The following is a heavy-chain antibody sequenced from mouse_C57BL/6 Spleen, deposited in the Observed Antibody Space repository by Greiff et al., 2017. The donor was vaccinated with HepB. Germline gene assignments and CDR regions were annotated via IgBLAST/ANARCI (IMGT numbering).Heavy chain of an antibody. J-gene: IGHJ3*01. CDR3: AREGGWAWFAY. CDR1: GYSFTSYY. D-gene: IGHD3-3*01. V-gene: IGHV1-66*01. CDR2: IYPGSGNT. Sequence: QVQLKQSGPELVKPGASVKISCKASGYSFTSYYIHWVKQRPGQGLEWIGWIYPGSGNTKYNEKFKGKATLTADTSSSTAYMQLSSLTSEDSAVYYCAREGGWAWFAYWGQGTLVTVSA.